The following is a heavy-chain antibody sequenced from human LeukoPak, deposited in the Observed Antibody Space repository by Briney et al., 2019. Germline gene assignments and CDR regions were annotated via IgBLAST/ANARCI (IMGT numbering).Heavy chain of an antibody. J-gene: IGHJ4*02. CDR3: AKEDPYYYDSSGPFDY. Sequence: GGSLRLSCAASGFTFSSYGMHWVRQAPGKGLEWVAVIWYDGSNKYYADSVKGRFTISRDNSKNTLYLQMNSLRAEDTAVYYCAKEDPYYYDSSGPFDYWGQGTLVTVSS. CDR2: IWYDGSNK. V-gene: IGHV3-33*06. D-gene: IGHD3-22*01. CDR1: GFTFSSYG.